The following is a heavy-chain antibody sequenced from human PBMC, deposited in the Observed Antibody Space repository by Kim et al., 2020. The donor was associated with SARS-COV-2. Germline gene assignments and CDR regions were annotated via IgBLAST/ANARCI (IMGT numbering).Heavy chain of an antibody. CDR2: ISWNSGSI. CDR1: GFTFDDYA. J-gene: IGHJ4*02. Sequence: GGSLRLSCAASGFTFDDYAMHWVRQAPGKGLEWVSGISWNSGSIGYADSVKGRFTISRDNAKNSLYLQMNSLRAEDTALYYCAKGYYYGSGSYLDYWGQGTLVTVSS. D-gene: IGHD3-10*01. CDR3: AKGYYYGSGSYLDY. V-gene: IGHV3-9*01.